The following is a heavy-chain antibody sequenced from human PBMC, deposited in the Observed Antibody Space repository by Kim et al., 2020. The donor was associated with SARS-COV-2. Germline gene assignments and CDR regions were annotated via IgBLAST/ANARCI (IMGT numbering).Heavy chain of an antibody. D-gene: IGHD3-10*01. J-gene: IGHJ4*02. CDR1: GFTFSDFG. V-gene: IGHV3-11*01. Sequence: GGSLRLSCAASGFTFSDFGMSWIRQAPGKGLEWLSYIGGSGSAIYYADSVKGRFTISRDNAKNSLYLQMNSLRVEDTAVYYCARGSLWGGDYWGQGTLVT. CDR2: IGGSGSAI. CDR3: ARGSLWGGDY.